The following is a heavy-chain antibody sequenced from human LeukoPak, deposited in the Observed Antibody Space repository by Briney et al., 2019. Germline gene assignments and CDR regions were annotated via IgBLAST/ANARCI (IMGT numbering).Heavy chain of an antibody. Sequence: GGSLRLSCAASGCSFRAYGVHGCRQAPGKGLEWGAVISDDGSNEYSTDSVKGRFTISRDNSRNSLYLQMNSLRAEDTAVYYCAKDADTATIIYWYFDLWGRGTLVTVSS. CDR2: ISDDGSNE. CDR1: GCSFRAYG. D-gene: IGHD5-18*01. J-gene: IGHJ2*01. V-gene: IGHV3-30*18. CDR3: AKDADTATIIYWYFDL.